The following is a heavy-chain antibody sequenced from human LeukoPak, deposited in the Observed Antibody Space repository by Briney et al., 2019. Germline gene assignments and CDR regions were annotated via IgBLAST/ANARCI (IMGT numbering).Heavy chain of an antibody. CDR1: GFTFSSYS. Sequence: GGSLRLSCAASGFTFSSYSMNWVRQAPGKGLEWVSSISSSTSYIYYADSVKGRFTISRDNAKNSLYLQMNSLRAEDTAVYYCAKERGYCYGPLDYYYYMDVWGKGTTVTVSS. V-gene: IGHV3-21*01. CDR2: ISSSTSYI. CDR3: AKERGYCYGPLDYYYYMDV. D-gene: IGHD5-18*01. J-gene: IGHJ6*03.